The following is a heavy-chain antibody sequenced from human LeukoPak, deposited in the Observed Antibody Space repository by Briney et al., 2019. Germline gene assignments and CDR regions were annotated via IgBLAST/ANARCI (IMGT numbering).Heavy chain of an antibody. V-gene: IGHV3-21*01. CDR2: ISSSSSYI. CDR3: ARKSAPVAGTYYYYYMDV. J-gene: IGHJ6*03. Sequence: GGSLRLSCAASGFTFSSYSMNWVRQAPGKGLEWVSSISSSSSYIYYADSVKGRFTISRDNAKNSLYLQMNSLRAEDTAVYYCARKSAPVAGTYYYYYMDVWGKGTTVTVSS. CDR1: GFTFSSYS. D-gene: IGHD6-19*01.